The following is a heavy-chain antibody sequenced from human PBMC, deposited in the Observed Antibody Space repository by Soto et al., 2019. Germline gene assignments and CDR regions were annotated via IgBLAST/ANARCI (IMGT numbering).Heavy chain of an antibody. CDR2: ILYSGST. Sequence: QLQLQESGPGLVKPSETLSLICIVSGGSITRNNHYWGWIRQSPGKGLEWIGSILYSGSTNYNPSLKSRVTLSVETSKNQFFLKMSSVTAADTALYYCARLGSSGWYQGSYFDYWGQGTLVTVSS. J-gene: IGHJ4*02. D-gene: IGHD6-19*01. CDR3: ARLGSSGWYQGSYFDY. CDR1: GGSITRNNHY. V-gene: IGHV4-39*01.